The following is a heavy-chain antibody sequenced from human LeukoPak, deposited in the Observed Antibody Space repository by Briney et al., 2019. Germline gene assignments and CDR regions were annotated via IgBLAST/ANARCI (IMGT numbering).Heavy chain of an antibody. CDR3: ARPPSYDGSGNH. V-gene: IGHV5-51*01. J-gene: IGHJ4*02. D-gene: IGHD3-10*01. CDR1: GYRFTTYW. CDR2: IYPGDSDT. Sequence: GESLKISCKGSGYRFTTYWIGWVRQMPGKGLEWMGIIYPGDSDTKYSPSFQGQVTISADKSISTAYLQWSSLKASDTAMYYCARPPSYDGSGNHWGQGTLVTVSS.